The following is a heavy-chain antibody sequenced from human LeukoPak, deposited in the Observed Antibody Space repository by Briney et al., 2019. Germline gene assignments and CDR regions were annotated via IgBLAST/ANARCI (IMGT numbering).Heavy chain of an antibody. CDR2: INHSGST. V-gene: IGHV4-34*01. CDR1: AGSFSGYY. CDR3: ARKKPRYSSSWYRGSFDY. D-gene: IGHD6-13*01. J-gene: IGHJ4*02. Sequence: SETLSLTCAVYAGSFSGYYWSWIRQPPGKGLEWIGEINHSGSTNYNPSLKSRVTISVDTSKNQFSLKLSSVTAADTAVYYCARKKPRYSSSWYRGSFDYWGQGTLVTVSS.